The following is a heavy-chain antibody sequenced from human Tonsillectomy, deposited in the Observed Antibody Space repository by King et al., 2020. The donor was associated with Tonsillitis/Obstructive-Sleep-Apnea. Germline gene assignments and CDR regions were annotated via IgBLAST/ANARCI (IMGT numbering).Heavy chain of an antibody. CDR3: ARVGYCSSTSCYKYNWFDP. CDR2: INHSGST. V-gene: IGHV4-34*01. D-gene: IGHD2-2*02. CDR1: GGSFSGYY. J-gene: IGHJ5*02. Sequence: VQLQQWGAGLLKPSETLSLTCAVYGGSFSGYYWSWIRQPPGKGVEWIGEINHSGSTNYNPSLKSRVTISVDTSKNQFSLKLSSVTAADTAVYYCARVGYCSSTSCYKYNWFDPWGQGTLVTVSS.